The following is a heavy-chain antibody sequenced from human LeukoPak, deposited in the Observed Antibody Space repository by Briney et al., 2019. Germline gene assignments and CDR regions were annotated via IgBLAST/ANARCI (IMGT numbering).Heavy chain of an antibody. V-gene: IGHV1-18*04. CDR1: GYTFTGYY. CDR3: ARWHSSSEDFDY. J-gene: IGHJ4*02. Sequence: SVKVSCKASGYTFTGYYMHWVRQAPGQGLEWMGWISAYNGNTNYAQKLQGRVTMTTDTSTSTAYMELRSLRSDDTAVYYCARWHSSSEDFDYWGQGTLVTVSS. CDR2: ISAYNGNT. D-gene: IGHD6-13*01.